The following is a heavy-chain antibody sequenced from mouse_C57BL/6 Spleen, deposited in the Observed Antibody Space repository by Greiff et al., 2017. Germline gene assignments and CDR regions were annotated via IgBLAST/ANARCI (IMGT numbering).Heavy chain of an antibody. V-gene: IGHV1-18*01. CDR1: GYTFTDYN. J-gene: IGHJ3*01. CDR3: APYDGYYLAY. Sequence: VQLQQSGPELVKPGASVKIPCKASGYTFTDYNMDWVKQSHGKSLEWIGDINPNNGGTIYNQKFKGKATLTVDKSSSTAYMELRSLTSDDTAVYYWAPYDGYYLAYWGQGTLVTVSA. D-gene: IGHD2-3*01. CDR2: INPNNGGT.